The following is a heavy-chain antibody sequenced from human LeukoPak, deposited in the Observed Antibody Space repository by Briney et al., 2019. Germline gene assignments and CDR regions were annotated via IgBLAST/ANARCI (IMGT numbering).Heavy chain of an antibody. V-gene: IGHV4-59*08. CDR3: ARLPSGLDAFDI. Sequence: SETLSLTCTVSGGSISSYYWSWIRQPPGKGLEWIGYIYYSGSTNYNPSLKSRVTISVDTSKNQFSLKLSSVTAADTAVYYCARLPSGLDAFDIWGQGTMVTVSS. J-gene: IGHJ3*02. CDR1: GGSISSYY. CDR2: IYYSGST.